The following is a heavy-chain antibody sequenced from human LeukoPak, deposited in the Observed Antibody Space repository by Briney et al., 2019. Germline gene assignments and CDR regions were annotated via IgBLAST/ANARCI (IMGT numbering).Heavy chain of an antibody. CDR2: IYYSGST. CDR3: ARHHRSNYGDYVGLLNYFDY. Sequence: SETLSLTCTVSGGSISGSSYYWGWIRQPPGKGLEWIGSIYYSGSTYYNPSLKSRVTISVDTSKNQFSLKLSSVTAADTAVYYCARHHRSNYGDYVGLLNYFDYWGQGTLVTVSS. CDR1: GGSISGSSYY. V-gene: IGHV4-39*01. D-gene: IGHD4-17*01. J-gene: IGHJ4*02.